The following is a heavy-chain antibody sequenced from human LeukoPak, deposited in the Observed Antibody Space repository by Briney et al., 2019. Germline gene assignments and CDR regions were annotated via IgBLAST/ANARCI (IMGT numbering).Heavy chain of an antibody. J-gene: IGHJ6*02. Sequence: SETLSLTCAVSGGSISSSNWWSWVRQPPGKGLEWIGEIYHSGSTNYNPSLKSRVTISVDKSKNQFSLKLSSVTAADTAVYYCARGDGDYHYYYGMDVWGQGTTVTVSS. D-gene: IGHD4-17*01. CDR3: ARGDGDYHYYYGMDV. CDR2: IYHSGST. V-gene: IGHV4-4*02. CDR1: GGSISSSNW.